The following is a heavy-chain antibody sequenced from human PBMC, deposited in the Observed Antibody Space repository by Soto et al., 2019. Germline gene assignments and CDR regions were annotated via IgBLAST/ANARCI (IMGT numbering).Heavy chain of an antibody. CDR3: ARVYGYCISSSCHGHYAMDV. D-gene: IGHD2-2*01. CDR2: IYYSGRT. V-gene: IGHV4-39*01. Sequence: QLQLQESGPGLVKPSETLSLTCTVSSASISSSSYTWGWIRQPPGKGLEWIGSIYYSGRTYYNPFLTSRVTVSVDTSKNQFSLKVTSVTAADTAVYYCARVYGYCISSSCHGHYAMDVWGQGTTVTVSS. J-gene: IGHJ6*02. CDR1: SASISSSSYT.